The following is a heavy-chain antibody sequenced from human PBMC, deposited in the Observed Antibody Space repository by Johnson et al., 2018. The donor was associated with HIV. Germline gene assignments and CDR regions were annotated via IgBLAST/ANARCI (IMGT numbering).Heavy chain of an antibody. CDR1: GFTFSSYA. Sequence: VQLVESGGGLVQPGGSLRLSCAASGFTFSSYAMSWVRQAPGKGLEWVSAISGSGGSTYYADSVKGRFTISRDNSKNTLYLQMNSRRAEDTAVYYCAKELDSIGYYSLPDAFDIWGQGTMVTVSS. D-gene: IGHD3-22*01. V-gene: IGHV3-23*04. CDR2: ISGSGGST. CDR3: AKELDSIGYYSLPDAFDI. J-gene: IGHJ3*02.